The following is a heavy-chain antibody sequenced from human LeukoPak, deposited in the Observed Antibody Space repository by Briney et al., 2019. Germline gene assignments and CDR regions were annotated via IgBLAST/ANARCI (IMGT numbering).Heavy chain of an antibody. Sequence: TGGSLRLSCAAAGFNSSTYWMTWVGQAPRKGLEWVANIKQDGTDKYYVDSVKGRFTISRDNAKNSLYLQINSLKAVETAVDFCARPTTVTIVDAFDIWGLGRMVTVSS. J-gene: IGHJ3*02. CDR2: IKQDGTDK. D-gene: IGHD4-17*01. V-gene: IGHV3-7*04. CDR1: GFNSSTYW. CDR3: ARPTTVTIVDAFDI.